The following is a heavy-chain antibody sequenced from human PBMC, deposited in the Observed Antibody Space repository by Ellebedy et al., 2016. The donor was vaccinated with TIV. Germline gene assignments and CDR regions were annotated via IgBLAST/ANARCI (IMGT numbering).Heavy chain of an antibody. CDR1: GFTFSNAW. D-gene: IGHD3-3*01. V-gene: IGHV3-15*01. CDR3: TTVNRGIFGVVSYNWFDP. J-gene: IGHJ5*02. Sequence: GESLKISXAASGFTFSNAWMSWVRQAPGKGLEWVGRIKSKTDGGTTDYAAPVKGRFTISRDDSKNTLYLQMNSLKTEDTAVYYCTTVNRGIFGVVSYNWFDPWGQGTLVTVSS. CDR2: IKSKTDGGTT.